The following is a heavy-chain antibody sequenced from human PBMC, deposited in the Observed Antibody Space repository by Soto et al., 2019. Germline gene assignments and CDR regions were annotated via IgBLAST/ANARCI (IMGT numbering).Heavy chain of an antibody. CDR3: ARVAIHYGMDV. V-gene: IGHV3-23*01. D-gene: IGHD2-21*01. CDR1: GFTFSTYA. J-gene: IGHJ6*02. CDR2: ISGRGGAT. Sequence: GGSLRLSCAASGFTFSTYAMTWVPQAPGKGLEWVSSISGRGGATFYADSVKGRFTISRDNAKNTLYLQMNSLRAEDTAVYYCARVAIHYGMDVWGQGTTVTVSS.